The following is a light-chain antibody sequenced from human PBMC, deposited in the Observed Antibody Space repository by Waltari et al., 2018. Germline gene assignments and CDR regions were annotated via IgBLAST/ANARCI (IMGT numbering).Light chain of an antibody. CDR2: EVS. Sequence: QSALTQPASVSGSPGQSITISCSGTDSDVGAYDFVPWYQQHPANAPHPIIYEVSNRPSGISNRFSASKSGNTASLTISGLQAEDEADYYCSSYTTSSAPGVFGTGTRVTVL. CDR1: DSDVGAYDF. J-gene: IGLJ1*01. CDR3: SSYTTSSAPGV. V-gene: IGLV2-14*01.